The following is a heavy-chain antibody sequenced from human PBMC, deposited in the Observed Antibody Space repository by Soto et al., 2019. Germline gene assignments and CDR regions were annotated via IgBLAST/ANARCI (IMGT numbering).Heavy chain of an antibody. CDR2: IWYDGSNK. CDR1: GFIFSTYG. J-gene: IGHJ2*01. V-gene: IGHV3-33*06. D-gene: IGHD4-17*01. Sequence: QVQLVESGGGVVQPGRSLRLSCAASGFIFSTYGMHWVRQAPGKGLEWVAIIWYDGSNKYYADSVKGRFTISRDNSNNPLYLEMSGLRAEDTAVYYCAKEMGTAVTFERLGYFDLWGRGTLVTVSS. CDR3: AKEMGTAVTFERLGYFDL.